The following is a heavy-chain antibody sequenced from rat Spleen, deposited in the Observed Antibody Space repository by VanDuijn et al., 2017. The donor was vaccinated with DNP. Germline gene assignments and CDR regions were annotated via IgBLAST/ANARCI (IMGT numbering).Heavy chain of an antibody. Sequence: EVQLQESGSGLVKPSQSLSLTCSVTGSSITSNYWGWIRKFQGNKMEYIGHISYSGSTNYNPSLKSRISITRDTSKNQFFLQLNSVTTEDTATYYCARGVSSYYGYNSYWYFDFWGPGTMVTVSS. CDR2: ISYSGST. V-gene: IGHV3-1*01. CDR1: GSSITSNY. D-gene: IGHD1-9*01. J-gene: IGHJ1*01. CDR3: ARGVSSYYGYNSYWYFDF.